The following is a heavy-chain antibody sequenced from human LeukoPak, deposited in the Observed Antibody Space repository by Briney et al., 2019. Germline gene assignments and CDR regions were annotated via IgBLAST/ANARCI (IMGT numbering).Heavy chain of an antibody. CDR1: GFTFSSYA. Sequence: PGASLRLSCAASGFTFSSYAMSWVRQAPGKGLEWVSAISGSGGSTYYADSVKGRFTISRDNSKNTLYLQMNSLRAEDTAVYYCVAGYSSGWYVRYFDYWGQGTLVTVSS. CDR3: VAGYSSGWYVRYFDY. CDR2: ISGSGGST. J-gene: IGHJ4*02. V-gene: IGHV3-23*01. D-gene: IGHD6-19*01.